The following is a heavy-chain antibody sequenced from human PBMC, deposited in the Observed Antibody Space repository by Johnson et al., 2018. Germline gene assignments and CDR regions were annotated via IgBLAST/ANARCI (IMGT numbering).Heavy chain of an antibody. CDR2: IIPIFGPA. J-gene: IGHJ3*02. V-gene: IGHV1-69*06. CDR1: GGTFSSYA. D-gene: IGHD3-10*01. CDR3: AGDIRRGEAFDI. Sequence: QVQLVESGAEVKKPGSSVKVSCKASGGTFSSYAISWVRQAPGQGLEWMGGIIPIFGPANYAQKFPGRVTITADKSTSTAYMELSSLRSEDTAVYDCAGDIRRGEAFDIWGQGTMVTVSS.